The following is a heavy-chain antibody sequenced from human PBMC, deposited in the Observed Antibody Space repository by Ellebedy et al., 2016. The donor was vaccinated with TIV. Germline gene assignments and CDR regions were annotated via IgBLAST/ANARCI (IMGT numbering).Heavy chain of an antibody. J-gene: IGHJ4*02. CDR1: GFTFNSYA. CDR3: VRGKGYDFGEE. V-gene: IGHV3-30*10. D-gene: IGHD4-17*01. CDR2: VSYNGYNT. Sequence: GESLKISCAASGFTFNSYAMHWVRQAPGMGLQWVAFVSYNGYNTYYRDSVRGRFSISRDNSKSTLYLQMSSLRREDTSVYFCVRGKGYDFGEEWGQGTLVTVSS.